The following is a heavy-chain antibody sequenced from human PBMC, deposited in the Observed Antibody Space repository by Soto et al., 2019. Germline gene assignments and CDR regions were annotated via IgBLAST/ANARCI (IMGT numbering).Heavy chain of an antibody. CDR1: GFTFSSYS. CDR3: AREGYKDTALDY. V-gene: IGHV3-21*01. CDR2: ISSSSSYI. D-gene: IGHD5-18*01. Sequence: PGGSLRLSCAASGFTFSSYSMNWVRQAPGKGLEWVSSISSSSSYIYYADSVKGRFTISRDNAKNSLYLQMNSLRAEDTAVYYCAREGYKDTALDYWGQGTLVTVSS. J-gene: IGHJ4*02.